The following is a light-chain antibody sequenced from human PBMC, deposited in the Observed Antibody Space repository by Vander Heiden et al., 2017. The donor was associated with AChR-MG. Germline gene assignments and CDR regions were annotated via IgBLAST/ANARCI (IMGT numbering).Light chain of an antibody. V-gene: IGLV1-44*01. CDR1: SGSNGSNT. CDR2: GNN. Sequence: QSVLSHPPLASGTPCQGVTTSCPGSSGSNGSNTVSWNQELPATAPKLIIYGNNQRPSGVPDRFSGSMSGTSASLAISGLQAEDEADYYCAAWDDSLNGPVFGGGTKLTVL. CDR3: AAWDDSLNGPV. J-gene: IGLJ2*01.